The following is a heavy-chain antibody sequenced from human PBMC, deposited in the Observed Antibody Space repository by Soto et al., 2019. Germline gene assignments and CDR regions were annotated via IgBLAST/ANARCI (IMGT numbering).Heavy chain of an antibody. CDR2: INPNSGGT. Sequence: ASVKVSCKASGYTFTGYYMHWVRQAPGQGLEWMGWINPNSGGTNYAQKFQGWVTMTRDTSISTAYMELSRLRSDDTAVYSCARSPPYSISASPNALDIWGQGTMVTVSS. CDR1: GYTFTGYY. D-gene: IGHD6-6*01. V-gene: IGHV1-2*04. J-gene: IGHJ3*02. CDR3: ARSPPYSISASPNALDI.